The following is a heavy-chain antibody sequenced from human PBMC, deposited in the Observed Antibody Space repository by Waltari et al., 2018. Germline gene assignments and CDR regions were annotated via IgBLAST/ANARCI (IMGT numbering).Heavy chain of an antibody. CDR2: IYSGGST. Sequence: EVQLVESGGGLIQPGGSLRLSCAASGFTVSSNYMSWVRQAPGKGLEWVSVIYSGGSTYYADSVKGRFTISRDNSKNTLYLQMNSLRAEDTAVYYCARETRRYYDSSGYTDYWGQGTLVTVSS. CDR1: GFTVSSNY. J-gene: IGHJ4*02. CDR3: ARETRRYYDSSGYTDY. D-gene: IGHD3-22*01. V-gene: IGHV3-53*01.